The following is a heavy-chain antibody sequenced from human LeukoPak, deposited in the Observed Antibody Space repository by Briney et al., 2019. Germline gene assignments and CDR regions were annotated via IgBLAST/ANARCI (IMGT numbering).Heavy chain of an antibody. CDR3: ARSSAKFGEPPSYMDV. V-gene: IGHV4-34*01. D-gene: IGHD3-10*01. J-gene: IGHJ6*03. CDR2: INHSGST. CDR1: GGSFSGYY. Sequence: PSETLSLTCAVYGGSFSGYYWSWIRQPPGKGLEWIGEINHSGSTNYNPSLKSRVTISVDTSKNQFSLKLSSVTAADTAVYYCARSSAKFGEPPSYMDVWGKGTTVTISS.